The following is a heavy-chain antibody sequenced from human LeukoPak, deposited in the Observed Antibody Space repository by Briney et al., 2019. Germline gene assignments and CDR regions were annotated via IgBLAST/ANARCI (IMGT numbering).Heavy chain of an antibody. J-gene: IGHJ4*02. D-gene: IGHD6-13*01. Sequence: GGSLRLSCAASGFTFSSYAMSWVPQAPGKGLEWVSTISGSGGSTYYADSVKGRFTISRDNSKNTLYLQMNSLRTEDTAVYYCAKGSSSWCPDYWGQGTLVTVSS. CDR2: ISGSGGST. CDR3: AKGSSSWCPDY. V-gene: IGHV3-23*01. CDR1: GFTFSSYA.